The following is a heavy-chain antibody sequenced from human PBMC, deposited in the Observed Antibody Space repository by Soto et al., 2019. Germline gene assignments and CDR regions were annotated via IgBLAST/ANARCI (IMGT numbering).Heavy chain of an antibody. V-gene: IGHV4-59*01. CDR2: IYYSGST. CDR3: ARGVGYCSSTSCYKDTAIFYYYGMDV. Sequence: QVQLQESGPGLVKPSETLSFTCTVSGGSISSYYWSWIRQPPGKGLEWIGYIYYSGSTNYNPSLKSRVTISVDTSKNQFSLKLSSVTAADTAVYYCARGVGYCSSTSCYKDTAIFYYYGMDVWGQGTTVTVSS. D-gene: IGHD2-2*02. CDR1: GGSISSYY. J-gene: IGHJ6*02.